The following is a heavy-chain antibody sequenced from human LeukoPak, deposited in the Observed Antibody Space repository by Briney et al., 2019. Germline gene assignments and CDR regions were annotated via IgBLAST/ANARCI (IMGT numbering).Heavy chain of an antibody. CDR2: IIPILNVA. Sequence: SVKVSCKASGGSFNSYVITWVRQAPGQGLEWMGRIIPILNVANFAQKFQGRVTITADKSTNTAHMELSSMRSEDTAVYYCTREGVYSPDGSGYHRDAFDIWGQGTVVTVSS. CDR3: TREGVYSPDGSGYHRDAFDI. D-gene: IGHD3-22*01. V-gene: IGHV1-69*04. J-gene: IGHJ3*02. CDR1: GGSFNSYV.